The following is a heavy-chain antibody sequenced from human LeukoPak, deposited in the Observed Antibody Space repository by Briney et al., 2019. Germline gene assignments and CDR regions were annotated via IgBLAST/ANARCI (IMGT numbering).Heavy chain of an antibody. CDR2: IYYSGST. V-gene: IGHV4-39*07. J-gene: IGHJ3*02. CDR3: ARDFGYRGGGAFDI. Sequence: SETLSLTCTVSGGSISSSSYYWGWIRQPPGKGLEWIGSIYYSGSTYYNPSLKSRVTISVDTSKNQFSLKLSSVTAADTAVYYCARDFGYRGGGAFDIWGQGTMVTVSS. D-gene: IGHD5-18*01. CDR1: GGSISSSSYY.